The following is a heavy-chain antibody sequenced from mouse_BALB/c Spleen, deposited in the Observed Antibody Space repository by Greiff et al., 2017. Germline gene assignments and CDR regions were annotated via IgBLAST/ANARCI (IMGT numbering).Heavy chain of an antibody. CDR3: ARPYYYGSSYEDYYAMDY. CDR2: ISYSGST. J-gene: IGHJ4*01. CDR1: GYSITSDYA. D-gene: IGHD1-1*01. Sequence: EVKLVESGPGLVKPSQSLSLTCTVTGYSITSDYAWNWIRQFPGNKLEWMGYISYSGSTSYNPSLKSRISITRDTSKNQFFLQLNSVTTEDTATYYCARPYYYGSSYEDYYAMDYWGQGTSVTVSS. V-gene: IGHV3-2*02.